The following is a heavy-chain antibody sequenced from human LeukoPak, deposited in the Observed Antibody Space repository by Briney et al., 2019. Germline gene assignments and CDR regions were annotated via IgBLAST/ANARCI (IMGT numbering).Heavy chain of an antibody. V-gene: IGHV3-21*04. Sequence: GGSLRLSCAASGFTFSSYSMNWVRQAPGKGLEWVSSISSSSSYIYYADSVKGRFTISRDNAKNSLYLQMNSLRAEDTAVYYCVRQQTPHGNFDYWGQGTLVTVSS. CDR2: ISSSSSYI. D-gene: IGHD1-26*01. CDR3: VRQQTPHGNFDY. J-gene: IGHJ4*02. CDR1: GFTFSSYS.